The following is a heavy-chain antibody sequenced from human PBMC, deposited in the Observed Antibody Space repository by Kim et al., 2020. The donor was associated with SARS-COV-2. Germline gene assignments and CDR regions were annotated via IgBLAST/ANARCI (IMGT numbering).Heavy chain of an antibody. CDR2: IYYSGST. D-gene: IGHD6-13*01. CDR3: ARVWHGSSWLGY. CDR1: GGSISGGGYY. J-gene: IGHJ4*02. Sequence: SETLSLTCTVSGGSISGGGYYWSWIRQHPGKGLEWIGYIYYSGSTYYNPSLKSRVTISVDTSKNQFSLNLSSVTAADTAVYYCARVWHGSSWLGYWGQGTLVTVSS. V-gene: IGHV4-31*03.